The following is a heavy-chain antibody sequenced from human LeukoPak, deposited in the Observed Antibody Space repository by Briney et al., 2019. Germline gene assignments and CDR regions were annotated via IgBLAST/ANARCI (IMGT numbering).Heavy chain of an antibody. CDR2: ISGSGGNT. J-gene: IGHJ4*02. Sequence: GGSLRLSCAASGFTFSSYAMSWVRQAPGKGLEWVSAISGSGGNTYYADSVKGRFTISRDNSKNTLYLQMNSLRAEDTAVYYCAKHKRVVVAAASDYWGQGTLVTVSS. V-gene: IGHV3-23*01. CDR1: GFTFSSYA. D-gene: IGHD2-15*01. CDR3: AKHKRVVVAAASDY.